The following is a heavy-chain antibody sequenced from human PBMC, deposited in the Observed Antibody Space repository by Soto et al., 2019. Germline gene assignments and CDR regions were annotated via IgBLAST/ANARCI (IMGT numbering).Heavy chain of an antibody. V-gene: IGHV4-39*01. CDR2: IYYSGSS. CDR3: AGSWYHQKFSYKWFDP. Sequence: SETLSLTCTVSGGSIRSTTYYWAWIRQPPGSGLEWIGSIYYSGSSYYNPSLESRVTISVDTSKSQFSLKLTSVTAADTAVYYCAGSWYHQKFSYKWFDPWGQGTLVTVSS. D-gene: IGHD6-13*01. J-gene: IGHJ5*02. CDR1: GGSIRSTTYY.